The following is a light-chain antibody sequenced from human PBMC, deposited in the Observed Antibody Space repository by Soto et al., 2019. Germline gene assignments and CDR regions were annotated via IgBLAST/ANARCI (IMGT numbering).Light chain of an antibody. CDR3: QQYATSPPT. J-gene: IGKJ4*01. Sequence: EIVVTQSPGTLSLSPGERATLSCRASQSVSRSYLAWYQQKPGQPPRLLIYGASNRATGIPDRFSGSGSGAEFTLTIGRLEPEDFAVYYCQQYATSPPTFGGGTKVEIK. CDR1: QSVSRSY. CDR2: GAS. V-gene: IGKV3-20*01.